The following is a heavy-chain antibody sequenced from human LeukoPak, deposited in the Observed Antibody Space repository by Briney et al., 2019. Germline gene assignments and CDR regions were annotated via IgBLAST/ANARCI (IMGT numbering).Heavy chain of an antibody. D-gene: IGHD3/OR15-3a*01. CDR3: ARAFGLTDY. V-gene: IGHV3-7*02. CDR1: GFTFSNYW. CDR2: IKSDGGEK. Sequence: GGSLRLSCAVSGFTFSNYWMIWVRQAPGKGLEWVATIKSDGGEKYYVDSVKGRFTISRDNAKNSLYLQMNSLRDEDTAVYYCARAFGLTDYWGQGTLVTVSS. J-gene: IGHJ4*02.